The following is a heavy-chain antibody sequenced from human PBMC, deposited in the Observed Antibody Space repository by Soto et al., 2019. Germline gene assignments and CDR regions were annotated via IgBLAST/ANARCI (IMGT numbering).Heavy chain of an antibody. V-gene: IGHV1-69*13. CDR1: GGTFSSYA. J-gene: IGHJ4*02. CDR3: ARPKGPYYYDSSGYYCFDY. CDR2: IIPIFGTA. D-gene: IGHD3-22*01. Sequence: GASVKVSCKASGGTFSSYAISWVRQAPGQGLEWMGGIIPIFGTANYAQKFQGRVTITADESTSTAYMELSSLRSEDTAVYYCARPKGPYYYDSSGYYCFDYWGQGTLVTVSS.